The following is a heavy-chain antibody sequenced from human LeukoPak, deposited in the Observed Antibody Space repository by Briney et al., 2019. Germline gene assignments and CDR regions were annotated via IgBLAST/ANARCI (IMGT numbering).Heavy chain of an antibody. CDR2: IRYDGSNK. CDR1: GFTFSSYG. D-gene: IGHD2-2*02. J-gene: IGHJ3*01. CDR3: AMKAVPRPRLYDAFDF. V-gene: IGHV3-30*02. Sequence: GGSLRLSCAASGFTFSSYGMHWVRQAPGKGLEWVAFIRYDGSNKYYADSVKGRFTISRDNSKSTLYLQMNSLRADDTAVYYCAMKAVPRPRLYDAFDFWGQGTVVTVSS.